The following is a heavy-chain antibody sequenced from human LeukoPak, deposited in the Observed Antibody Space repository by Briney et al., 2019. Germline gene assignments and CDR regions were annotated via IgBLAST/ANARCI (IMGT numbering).Heavy chain of an antibody. CDR2: INTNTGNP. V-gene: IGHV7-4-1*02. J-gene: IGHJ5*02. D-gene: IGHD3-10*01. CDR3: ARDLSMVRGVIRGFDP. Sequence: ASVKVSCKASGYTFTSYAMNWVRQAPGQGLEWVGWINTNTGNPTYAQGFTGRFVSSLDTSVSTAYLQISSLKAEDTAVYYCARDLSMVRGVIRGFDPWGQGTLVTVSS. CDR1: GYTFTSYA.